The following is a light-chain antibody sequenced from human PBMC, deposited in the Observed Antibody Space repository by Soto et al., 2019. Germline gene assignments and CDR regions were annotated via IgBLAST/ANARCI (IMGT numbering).Light chain of an antibody. Sequence: EIVLTQSPATLSLSPGDRSTLSCSASQSVSNQLAWYQQKPGQAPRLLIYDASNRASGIPARFRGSGSGTDFTLTISSLEPEDFAVYYCQQRFNWPPWTFGQGTKVDIK. J-gene: IGKJ1*01. V-gene: IGKV3-11*01. CDR2: DAS. CDR1: QSVSNQ. CDR3: QQRFNWPPWT.